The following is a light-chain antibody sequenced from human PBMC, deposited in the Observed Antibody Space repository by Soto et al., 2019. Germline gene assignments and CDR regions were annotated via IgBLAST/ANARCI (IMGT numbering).Light chain of an antibody. Sequence: EIVMTQSPATLSVSPGERATLSCRASQSVSSKVAWYQQKPGQAPRLLIYGASTRATGIPARFSGSGSGTEFTLTISGLQSEDFAVYYCQQYNDRPPITFGQGTRLEI. CDR1: QSVSSK. J-gene: IGKJ5*01. CDR3: QQYNDRPPIT. CDR2: GAS. V-gene: IGKV3-15*01.